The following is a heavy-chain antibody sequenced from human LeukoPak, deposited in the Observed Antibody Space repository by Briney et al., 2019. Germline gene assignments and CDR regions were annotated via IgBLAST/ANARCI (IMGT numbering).Heavy chain of an antibody. Sequence: ASVMASCKVSGYTLTELSIHWVRQAPGKGLEWMGGFDPEDGETIYAQKFQGRVTMTEDTSTDTAYMELSSLRSEDTAVYYCTTEWRGYFGSGRYNDYWGQGTLVTVSS. CDR1: GYTLTELS. D-gene: IGHD3-10*01. CDR3: TTEWRGYFGSGRYNDY. J-gene: IGHJ4*02. V-gene: IGHV1-24*01. CDR2: FDPEDGET.